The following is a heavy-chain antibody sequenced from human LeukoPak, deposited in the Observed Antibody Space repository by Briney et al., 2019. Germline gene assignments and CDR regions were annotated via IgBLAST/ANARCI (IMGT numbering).Heavy chain of an antibody. CDR1: GYTFTSYG. V-gene: IGHV1-18*01. CDR2: ISAYNGNT. D-gene: IGHD4-11*01. CDR3: ARDRQQLYYYYGMDV. J-gene: IGHJ6*02. Sequence: ASVKVSCKASGYTFTSYGISWVRQAPGQGLEWMGWISAYNGNTNYAQKLRGRVTMTTDTSTSTAYMELRSLRSDDTAVYYCARDRQQLYYYYGMDVWGQGTTVTVSS.